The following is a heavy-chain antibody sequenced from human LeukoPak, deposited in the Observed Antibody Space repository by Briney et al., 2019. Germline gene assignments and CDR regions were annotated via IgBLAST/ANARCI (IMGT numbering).Heavy chain of an antibody. D-gene: IGHD3-16*02. CDR2: IYYSGST. J-gene: IGHJ4*02. V-gene: IGHV4-39*07. CDR1: GGSISSSSYY. CDR3: ARTRYDYVWGSYRPTLFDY. Sequence: PSETLSLTCTVSGGSISSSSYYWGWIRQPPGKGLEWIGSIYYSGSTYNNSSLKSRVTISVDTSKNQFSLKLSSVTAADTAVYYCARTRYDYVWGSYRPTLFDYWGQGTLVTVSS.